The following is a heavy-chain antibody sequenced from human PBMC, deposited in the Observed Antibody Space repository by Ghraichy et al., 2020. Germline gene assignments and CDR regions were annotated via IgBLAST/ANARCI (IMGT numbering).Heavy chain of an antibody. V-gene: IGHV1-18*04. CDR3: AREGDYYGSGSYYNVRWFDP. CDR1: GYTFTSYG. D-gene: IGHD3-10*01. Sequence: ASVKVSCKASGYTFTSYGISWVRQAPGQGLEWMGWISAYNGNTNYAQKLQGRVTMTTDTSTSTAYMELRSLRSDDTAVYYCAREGDYYGSGSYYNVRWFDPWGQGTLVTVSS. J-gene: IGHJ5*02. CDR2: ISAYNGNT.